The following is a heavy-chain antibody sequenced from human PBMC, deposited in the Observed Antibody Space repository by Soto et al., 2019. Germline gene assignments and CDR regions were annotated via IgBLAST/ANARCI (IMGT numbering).Heavy chain of an antibody. CDR2: TYYRSKWYN. V-gene: IGHV6-1*01. Sequence: QVQLQQSEPGLVKPSQNLSLTCAISGDSVSSSSVTWNWIRQSPSRGLEWLGRTYYRSKWYNDYAESVKSRITINPDTSKNQFSLHLNSVTPEDTAVYYCVRLIGNSWLDFWGQGTLVTVSS. J-gene: IGHJ5*01. D-gene: IGHD1-26*01. CDR1: GDSVSSSSVT. CDR3: VRLIGNSWLDF.